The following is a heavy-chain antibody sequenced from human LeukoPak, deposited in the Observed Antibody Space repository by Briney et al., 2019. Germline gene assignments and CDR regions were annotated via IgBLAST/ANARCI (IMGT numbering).Heavy chain of an antibody. J-gene: IGHJ4*02. CDR1: GYSISNGYH. CDR2: IYHSRST. D-gene: IGHD6-13*01. V-gene: IGHV4-38-2*01. CDR3: ARAPHGSWSTSFDS. Sequence: SETLSLTCAVSGYSISNGYHWGWIRQPPGKGLEWIGTIYHSRSTYYSPSLKSRASISVDTSKNQFSLKVSSVTAADTAVYYCARAPHGSWSTSFDSWGQGTLVTVSS.